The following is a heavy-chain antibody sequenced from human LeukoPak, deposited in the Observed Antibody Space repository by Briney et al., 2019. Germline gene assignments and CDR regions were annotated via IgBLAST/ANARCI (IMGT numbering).Heavy chain of an antibody. CDR1: GFTFSSND. D-gene: IGHD6-13*01. J-gene: IGHJ4*02. CDR2: ISYHGGNK. V-gene: IGHV3-30*03. Sequence: PGGSLRLSCAASGFTFSSNDIHWVRQAPGKGLEWVVVISYHGGNKYYADSVKGRFAISRDNAKNSLYLQMNSLRDEDTAVYYCARDGHAAGTSALDYWGQGTLVTVSS. CDR3: ARDGHAAGTSALDY.